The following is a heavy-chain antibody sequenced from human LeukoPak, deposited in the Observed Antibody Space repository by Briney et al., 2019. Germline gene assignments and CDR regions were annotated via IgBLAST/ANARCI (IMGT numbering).Heavy chain of an antibody. V-gene: IGHV1-2*02. Sequence: ASVKVSCKASGYTFTGYYMHWVRQATGQGLEWMGWINPNSGGTNYAQKFQGRVTMTRDTSISTAYMELSRLRSDDTAVYYCARGRTRIPYFFDYWGQGTLVTVSS. CDR3: ARGRTRIPYFFDY. CDR1: GYTFTGYY. J-gene: IGHJ4*02. CDR2: INPNSGGT. D-gene: IGHD2-15*01.